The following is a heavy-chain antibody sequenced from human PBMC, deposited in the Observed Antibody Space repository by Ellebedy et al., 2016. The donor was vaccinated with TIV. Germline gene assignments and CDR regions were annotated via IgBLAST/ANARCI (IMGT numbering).Heavy chain of an antibody. CDR3: ARDGAPPDYGDFYDY. Sequence: GGSLRLXXAGSGFSFRSYSMNWVRQVPGKGLVWVSRINSDGSTTNYADSVKGRFTISRDNAKNTLYLQMNSLRAEDTAVYYCARDGAPPDYGDFYDYWGQGTLVTVSS. D-gene: IGHD4-17*01. CDR1: GFSFRSYS. CDR2: INSDGSTT. J-gene: IGHJ4*02. V-gene: IGHV3-74*01.